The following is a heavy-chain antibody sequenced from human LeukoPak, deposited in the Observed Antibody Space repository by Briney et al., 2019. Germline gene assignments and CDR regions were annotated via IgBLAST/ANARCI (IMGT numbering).Heavy chain of an antibody. V-gene: IGHV3-23*01. Sequence: PGGSLRVSCAASGFTFVNYRMSWVRQARGKGLEWVSTVNADGGNTYYADSVKGRFTISRDNSKNTLHLQMNSLRAEDTAVYYCAKDRGKWWTPFDYWDQGTLVTVSS. J-gene: IGHJ4*02. D-gene: IGHD2-15*01. CDR3: AKDRGKWWTPFDY. CDR2: VNADGGNT. CDR1: GFTFVNYR.